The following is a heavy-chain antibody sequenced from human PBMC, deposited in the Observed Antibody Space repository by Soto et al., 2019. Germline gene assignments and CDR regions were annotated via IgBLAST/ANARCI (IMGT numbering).Heavy chain of an antibody. D-gene: IGHD6-13*01. CDR1: GGTFSSYA. CDR2: IIPIFGTA. J-gene: IGHJ6*02. CDR3: ARARAIYSSSWYLPDYYYGMDV. V-gene: IGHV1-69*13. Sequence: GASVKVSCKASGGTFSSYAISWVRQAPGQGLEWMGGIIPIFGTANYAQKFQGRVTITADESTSTAYMELSSLRSEDTAVYYCARARAIYSSSWYLPDYYYGMDVWGQGTTVTVSS.